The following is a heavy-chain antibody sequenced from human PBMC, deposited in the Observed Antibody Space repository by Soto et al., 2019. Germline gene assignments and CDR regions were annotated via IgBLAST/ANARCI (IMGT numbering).Heavy chain of an antibody. CDR3: ARGRTVRNYADDSSDYFYFFDY. J-gene: IGHJ4*02. CDR1: GDSISTFY. Sequence: SETLSLTCTVSGDSISTFYWGWMRQSPGKELEWIGYVYYTGSTNYNPSLKSRVTISVDRSKNQFSLKLASANAADTAVYYCARGRTVRNYADDSSDYFYFFDYWGQGTQVTVSS. V-gene: IGHV4-59*01. D-gene: IGHD3-22*01. CDR2: VYYTGST.